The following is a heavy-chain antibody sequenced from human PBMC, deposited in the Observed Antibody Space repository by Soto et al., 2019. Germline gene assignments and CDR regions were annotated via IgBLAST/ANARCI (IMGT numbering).Heavy chain of an antibody. Sequence: ASETLSFTCTVSGGSISSGGYYWIWIRQHPGKGLEWIGYIYYSGSTYYNPSLKSRVTISVDTSKNQFSLKLSSGTAADTAVYYCARSPITMIVVAAHAFDIWGQGTMVTVSS. CDR1: GGSISSGGYY. D-gene: IGHD3-22*01. CDR3: ARSPITMIVVAAHAFDI. J-gene: IGHJ3*02. V-gene: IGHV4-31*03. CDR2: IYYSGST.